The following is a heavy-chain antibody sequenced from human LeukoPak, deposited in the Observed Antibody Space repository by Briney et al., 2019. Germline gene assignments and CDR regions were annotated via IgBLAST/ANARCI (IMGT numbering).Heavy chain of an antibody. D-gene: IGHD3-10*01. CDR2: IYYSGST. J-gene: IGHJ5*02. CDR3: ARSPPGSGPLELGFDP. CDR1: GGSISSYY. Sequence: SETLSLTCTVSGGSISSYYWSWIRQPPGKGLEWIGYIYYSGSTNYNPSLKSRATISVDTSKNQFSLKLSSVTAADTAVYYCARSPPGSGPLELGFDPWGQGTLVTVSS. V-gene: IGHV4-59*01.